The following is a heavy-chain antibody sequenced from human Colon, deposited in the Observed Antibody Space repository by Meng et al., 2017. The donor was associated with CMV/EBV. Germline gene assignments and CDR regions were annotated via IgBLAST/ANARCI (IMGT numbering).Heavy chain of an antibody. Sequence: GESLKISCAASGFNFRKYGIHWVRQAPGKGLEWVAFIRYDGSYKFYGESVKGRFTVSRDHSKNTVDLEMSSLRPDDTAAYYCAKSLFQTSRLYFSRLAGDFWGQGALVTVSS. CDR2: IRYDGSYK. J-gene: IGHJ4*02. CDR3: AKSLFQTSRLYFSRLAGDF. CDR1: GFNFRKYG. D-gene: IGHD2-21*01. V-gene: IGHV3-30*02.